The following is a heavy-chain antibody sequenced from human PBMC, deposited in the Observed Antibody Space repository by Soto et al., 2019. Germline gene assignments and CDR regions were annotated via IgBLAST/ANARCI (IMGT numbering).Heavy chain of an antibody. CDR2: IRPYNDNA. J-gene: IGHJ6*02. CDR1: GYTFTSYG. V-gene: IGHV1-18*04. D-gene: IGHD3-10*01. CDR3: GRWLGTSYGMDV. Sequence: QVQLVQSGTEVTKTGASVRVSCKASGYTFTSYGITWVRQAPGQGLEWMGWIRPYNDNANYAEKVQDRVTLTTDTSTNTAFMELRSLTSDDTAVYYCGRWLGTSYGMDVWGQGTAVNVSS.